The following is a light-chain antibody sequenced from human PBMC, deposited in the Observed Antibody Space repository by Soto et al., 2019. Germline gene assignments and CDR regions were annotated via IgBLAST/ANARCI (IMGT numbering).Light chain of an antibody. CDR3: QQYNSYSPT. Sequence: DIQMTQSPSTLSASVGDRVTITCRASQSISSWLAWYQQKPGKAPKLLIYDASSLESGVPSRFSGSGSGTEFTPTISSLQPDDFATYYCQQYNSYSPTFGQGTKVDNK. CDR2: DAS. J-gene: IGKJ1*01. V-gene: IGKV1-5*01. CDR1: QSISSW.